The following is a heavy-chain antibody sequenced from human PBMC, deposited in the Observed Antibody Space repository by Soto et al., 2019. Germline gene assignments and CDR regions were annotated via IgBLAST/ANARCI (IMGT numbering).Heavy chain of an antibody. CDR3: AKDLDSSGYNWFDP. Sequence: VGSLRLSCAASGFTFSSYAMSWVRQAPGKGLEWVSAISGSGGSTYYADSVKGRFTISRDNSKNTLYLQMNSLRAEDTAVYYCAKDLDSSGYNWFDPWGQGTLVTVSS. J-gene: IGHJ5*02. V-gene: IGHV3-23*01. D-gene: IGHD3-22*01. CDR1: GFTFSSYA. CDR2: ISGSGGST.